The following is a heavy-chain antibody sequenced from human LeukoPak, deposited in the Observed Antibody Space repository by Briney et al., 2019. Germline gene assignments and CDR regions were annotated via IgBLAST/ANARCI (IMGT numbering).Heavy chain of an antibody. J-gene: IGHJ5*02. CDR3: ARHWLEAAKTYSYWFDP. V-gene: IGHV4-4*09. D-gene: IGHD6-13*01. Sequence: SETLSLTCSVSGGSISDYYWSWIRQPPGKGLEWVGYIYRGGTINYNPSVKSRVTMSLDTSKNQISLMLNSVTAADTAIYYCARHWLEAAKTYSYWFDPWGQGTLVTVSS. CDR2: IYRGGTI. CDR1: GGSISDYY.